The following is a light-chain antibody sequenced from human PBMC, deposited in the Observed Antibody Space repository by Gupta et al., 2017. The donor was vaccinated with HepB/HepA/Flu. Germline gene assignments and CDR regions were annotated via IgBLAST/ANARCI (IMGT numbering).Light chain of an antibody. Sequence: QSVLTQPPSASGTPGQWVTISCSGSSSNIGVNTVNWYQQLPGTAPKLLMYSNDQRPSGVPDRLSGSKSGTSASLAISGLQSEDEADYYCAAWDDSLNGLVFGGGTKLTVL. J-gene: IGLJ2*01. V-gene: IGLV1-44*01. CDR1: SSNIGVNT. CDR2: SND. CDR3: AAWDDSLNGLV.